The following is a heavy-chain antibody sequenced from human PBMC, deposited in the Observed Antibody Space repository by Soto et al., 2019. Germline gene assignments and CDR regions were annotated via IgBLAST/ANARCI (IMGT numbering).Heavy chain of an antibody. CDR1: GYTFTSYG. V-gene: IGHV1-18*04. Sequence: ASVKVCCKASGYTFTSYGISWVRQAPGQGLEWMGWISAYNGNTNYAQKLQGRVTMTTDTSTSTSYMELRSLRSDDTAVYYCARDRGYDILTGYYKMSHFDYWGQGTLVTVSS. D-gene: IGHD3-9*01. CDR3: ARDRGYDILTGYYKMSHFDY. CDR2: ISAYNGNT. J-gene: IGHJ4*02.